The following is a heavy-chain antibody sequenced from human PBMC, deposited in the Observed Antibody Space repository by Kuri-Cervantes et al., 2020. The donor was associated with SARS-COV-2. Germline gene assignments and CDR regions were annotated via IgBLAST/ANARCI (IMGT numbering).Heavy chain of an antibody. Sequence: GESLKISCAASGFTFSSYAMHWVRQAPGKGLEWVAVISYDGSNKYYADSVKGRFTISRDNSKNTLYLQMNSLRAEDTAVYYCARDRTTVTTRDYWGQGTLVTVSS. CDR2: ISYDGSNK. J-gene: IGHJ4*02. CDR1: GFTFSSYA. V-gene: IGHV3-30-3*01. D-gene: IGHD4-17*01. CDR3: ARDRTTVTTRDY.